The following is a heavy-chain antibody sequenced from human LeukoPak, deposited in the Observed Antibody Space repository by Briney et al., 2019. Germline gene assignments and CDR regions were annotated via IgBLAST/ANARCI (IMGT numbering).Heavy chain of an antibody. V-gene: IGHV1-2*02. CDR2: INGNTGDT. Sequence: ASVKVSCKASGYTFIGHYVHWVRQAPGQGLEWMGWINGNTGDTNYAQRFQGRVTMIRETSISTMYMELSRLRSDDTAVYYCAREYSSSLFDYWGQGTLVTVSS. J-gene: IGHJ4*02. CDR1: GYTFIGHY. CDR3: AREYSSSLFDY. D-gene: IGHD6-13*01.